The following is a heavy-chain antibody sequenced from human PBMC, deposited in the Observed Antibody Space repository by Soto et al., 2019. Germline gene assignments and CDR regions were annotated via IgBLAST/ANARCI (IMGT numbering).Heavy chain of an antibody. CDR2: IIPIFGTP. Sequence: QVQLVQSGAEEKNPGSSVKVSCKASGGTFSNFGVTWVRQAPGQALEWMGGIIPIFGTPHYAQKFQGRVTMTADDSTTTAYMELRSLRSEDTAVYYCTGCSPLVRVTGDYYYVRDVWGQGTRVTVSS. CDR3: TGCSPLVRVTGDYYYVRDV. CDR1: GGTFSNFG. J-gene: IGHJ6*02. V-gene: IGHV1-69*01. D-gene: IGHD3-10*01.